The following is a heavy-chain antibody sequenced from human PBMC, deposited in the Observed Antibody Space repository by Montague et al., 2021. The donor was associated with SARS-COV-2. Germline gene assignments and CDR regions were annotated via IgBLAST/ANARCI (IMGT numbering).Heavy chain of an antibody. D-gene: IGHD1-14*01. CDR1: GGSFSRYF. V-gene: IGHV4-34*01. CDR3: AGAPDGCFIDY. Sequence: SETLSLTCAVYGGSFSRYFWSWIRQPPGKGLEWIGHISPSGSTRYNPSLKSRVTISVDTSKNRFSLELTSVTAADTAVYFCAGAPDGCFIDYWGQGTPVTVSS. CDR2: ISPSGST. J-gene: IGHJ4*02.